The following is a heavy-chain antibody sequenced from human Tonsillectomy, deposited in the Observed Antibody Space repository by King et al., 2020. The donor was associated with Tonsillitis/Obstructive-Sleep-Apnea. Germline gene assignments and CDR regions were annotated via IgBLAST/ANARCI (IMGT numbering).Heavy chain of an antibody. CDR3: AGGRPLYQQRTRRWFDP. Sequence: VQLVESGAEVKKPGASVKVSCKASGYTFTSYYMHWVRQAPGQGLEWMGIINPSGGSTSYAQKFPGKVTITRDTSTSTVYMELSSLRSEDTAVDYCAGGRPLYQQRTRRWFDPWGQGTLVTVSS. V-gene: IGHV1-46*01. D-gene: IGHD2-2*01. CDR2: INPSGGST. J-gene: IGHJ5*02. CDR1: GYTFTSYY.